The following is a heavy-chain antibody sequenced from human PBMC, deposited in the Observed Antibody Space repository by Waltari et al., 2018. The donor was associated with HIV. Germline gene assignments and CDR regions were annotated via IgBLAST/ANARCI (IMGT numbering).Heavy chain of an antibody. V-gene: IGHV3-53*01. Sequence: EVQLVESGGGLIQPGGSLRLSCAASGFTVSSNYMSWVRQAPGKGLEWVSVIYSGGSTYYADSVKGRFTISRDNSKNTLYLQMNSLRAEDTAVYYCARDRSSSWLSEYYYYGMDVWGQGTTVTVSS. D-gene: IGHD6-13*01. CDR1: GFTVSSNY. CDR3: ARDRSSSWLSEYYYYGMDV. J-gene: IGHJ6*02. CDR2: IYSGGST.